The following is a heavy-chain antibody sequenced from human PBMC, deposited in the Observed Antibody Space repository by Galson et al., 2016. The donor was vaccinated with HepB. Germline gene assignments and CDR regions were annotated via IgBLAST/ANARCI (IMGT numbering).Heavy chain of an antibody. CDR2: IIASGDRT. Sequence: SLRLSCAASGFTFSSSTVGWVRQAPGKAPEWVSSIIASGDRTLYGDSVKGRFTIPRDNSKNTLYVQMNSLRAEDTAVYYCAKGYGLFDYWGQGTLVTVSS. D-gene: IGHD1-14*01. V-gene: IGHV3-23*01. CDR3: AKGYGLFDY. CDR1: GFTFSSST. J-gene: IGHJ4*02.